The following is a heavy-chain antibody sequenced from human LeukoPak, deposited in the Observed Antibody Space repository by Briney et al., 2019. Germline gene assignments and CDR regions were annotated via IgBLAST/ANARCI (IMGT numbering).Heavy chain of an antibody. Sequence: GESLKISCKGSGYSFTSYWIGWVRQMPGKGLEWMGIIYPGDSDTRYSPSFQGQVTISADKSISTAYLQWSSLKASDTAMYYCAREGDVVADVNWFDPWGQGTLVTVSS. D-gene: IGHD2-2*01. J-gene: IGHJ5*02. CDR3: AREGDVVADVNWFDP. CDR1: GYSFTSYW. V-gene: IGHV5-51*01. CDR2: IYPGDSDT.